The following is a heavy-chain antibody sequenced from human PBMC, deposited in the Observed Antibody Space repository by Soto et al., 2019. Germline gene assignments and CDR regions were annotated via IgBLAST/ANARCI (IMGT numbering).Heavy chain of an antibody. CDR3: ASPYVYYGSGSSGDY. J-gene: IGHJ4*02. Sequence: SETLSLTCAVYGGSFSGYYWSWIRQPPGKGLEWIGEINHSGSTNYNPSLKSRVTISVDTSKNQFSLKLSSVTAADTAVYYCASPYVYYGSGSSGDYWGQGTLVTVSS. CDR1: GGSFSGYY. CDR2: INHSGST. V-gene: IGHV4-34*01. D-gene: IGHD3-10*01.